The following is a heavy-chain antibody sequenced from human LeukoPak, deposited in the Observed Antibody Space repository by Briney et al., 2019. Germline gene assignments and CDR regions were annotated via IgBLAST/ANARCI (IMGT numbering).Heavy chain of an antibody. CDR2: IYPGDSDT. CDR3: ARAYDILTGYYPLAFDY. D-gene: IGHD3-9*01. V-gene: IGHV5-51*01. J-gene: IGHJ4*02. CDR1: GYTFTSYW. Sequence: GESLKISCQGSGYTFTSYWIGWVRQMPGKGLEWMGIIYPGDSDTRYSPSFQGQVTISADKSISTACLQWSSLKASDTAMYYCARAYDILTGYYPLAFDYWGQGTLVTVSS.